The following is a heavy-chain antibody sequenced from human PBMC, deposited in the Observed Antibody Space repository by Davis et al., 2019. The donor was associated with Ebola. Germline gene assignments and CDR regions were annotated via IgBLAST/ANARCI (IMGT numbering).Heavy chain of an antibody. D-gene: IGHD3-3*01. V-gene: IGHV3-23*01. CDR3: AGGDFWSGQFDY. Sequence: GGSLRLSCTDSVITFSSYAMSWVRQAPGKGLEWVSAVSGNGGGTYYADSVMGRFTVSRDNPRNTLFLQMNRLRVEDTAKYYCAGGDFWSGQFDYWGQGILVTVSS. CDR1: VITFSSYA. J-gene: IGHJ4*02. CDR2: VSGNGGGT.